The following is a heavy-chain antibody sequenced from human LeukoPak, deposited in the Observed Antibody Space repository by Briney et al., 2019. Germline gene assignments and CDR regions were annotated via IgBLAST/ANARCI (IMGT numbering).Heavy chain of an antibody. CDR3: ARDSSMLRGPLVIYYFDF. D-gene: IGHD3-10*01. CDR2: ISGGGDAT. Sequence: PGGSLRLSCAASGFSFITYAMSWVRQAPGKGLEWVSDISGGGDATYYADSVKGRFTIFRDNSKNTLYLQMNSLRVEDTAVYYCARDSSMLRGPLVIYYFDFWGQGTLVTVSS. V-gene: IGHV3-23*01. CDR1: GFSFITYA. J-gene: IGHJ4*02.